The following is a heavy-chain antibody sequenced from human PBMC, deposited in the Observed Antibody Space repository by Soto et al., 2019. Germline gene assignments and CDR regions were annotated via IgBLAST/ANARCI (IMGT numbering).Heavy chain of an antibody. CDR2: IKRKANDRTV. D-gene: IGHD1-26*01. CDR3: TINHPHYYNM. Sequence: GRPLRLSCAASGFTLSNAWMNWVGHAPGKGLEQVGRIKRKANDRTVDYSPPVKGRFTISTDDSKNTLYLQMNSLKTKDTAVYYCTINHPHYYNMWGQGTMVTVSS. J-gene: IGHJ3*02. CDR1: GFTLSNAW. V-gene: IGHV3-15*07.